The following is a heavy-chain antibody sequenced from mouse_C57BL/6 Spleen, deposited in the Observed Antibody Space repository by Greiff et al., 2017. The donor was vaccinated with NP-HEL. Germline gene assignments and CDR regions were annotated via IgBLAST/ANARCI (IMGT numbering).Heavy chain of an antibody. J-gene: IGHJ4*01. CDR2: IYPSDSET. CDR1: GYTFTSYW. CDR3: AMHGSSYAMDY. V-gene: IGHV1-61*01. Sequence: VQLQQPGAELVRPGSSVKLSCKASGYTFTSYWMDWVKQRPGQGLEWIGNIYPSDSETHYNQKFKDKATLTVDKSSSTAYMQLSSLTSEDSAVYYCAMHGSSYAMDYWGQGTSVTVSS. D-gene: IGHD1-1*01.